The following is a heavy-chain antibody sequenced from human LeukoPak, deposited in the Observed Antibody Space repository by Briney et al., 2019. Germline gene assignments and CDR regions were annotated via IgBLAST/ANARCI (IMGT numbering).Heavy chain of an antibody. V-gene: IGHV1-2*02. CDR1: GYTFTCYY. CDR2: INPNSGGT. CDR3: ARVVRNDDSSGYYT. J-gene: IGHJ5*02. Sequence: ASVKVSCKASGYTFTCYYMHWVRQAPGQGVEWMGWINPNSGGTNYAQKFQGRVTITRDRSISTAYMELSRLRSDDTAVYYCARVVRNDDSSGYYTWGQGTLVTVSS. D-gene: IGHD3-22*01.